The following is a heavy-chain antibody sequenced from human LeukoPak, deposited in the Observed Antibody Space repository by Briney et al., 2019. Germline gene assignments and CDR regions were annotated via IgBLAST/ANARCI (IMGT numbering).Heavy chain of an antibody. CDR2: IISNGEGI. J-gene: IGHJ1*01. V-gene: IGHV3-23*01. CDR1: GFTFSNYA. Sequence: GGSLRLSCVVSGFTFSNYARCWGRQSPGKGREVVSFIISNGEGIDYAGSVKGRVSMFIDKPENTLHLQMSTLIAYDTAMYFCAKGSAGDHPHPNDAWGPGQLVPVS. D-gene: IGHD4-17*01. CDR3: AKGSAGDHPHPNDA.